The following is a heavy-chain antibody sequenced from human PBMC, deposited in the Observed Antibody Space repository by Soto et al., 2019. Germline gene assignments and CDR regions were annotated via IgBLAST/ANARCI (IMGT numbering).Heavy chain of an antibody. CDR1: GFTFSSYS. CDR2: ISSSSSTI. Sequence: TGGSLRLSCAASGFTFSSYSMNWVRQAPGKGLEWVSYISSSSSTIYYADSVKGRFTISRDNAKNSLNLQMNSLRAEDTAVYYCARDAPPDDYWGQGTLVTVSS. J-gene: IGHJ4*02. CDR3: ARDAPPDDY. V-gene: IGHV3-48*01.